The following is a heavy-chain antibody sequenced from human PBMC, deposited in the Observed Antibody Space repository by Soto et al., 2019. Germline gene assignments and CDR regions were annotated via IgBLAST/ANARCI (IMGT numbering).Heavy chain of an antibody. J-gene: IGHJ3*02. CDR3: ARGGFITFGGVIVNPGAFDI. V-gene: IGHV4-30-2*01. Sequence: QLQLQESGSGLVKPSQTLSLTCAVSGGSISSGGYSWSWIRQPPGKGLEWIGYIYHSGSTYYNPSLRSRVTISVDRAKNQFSLKLSSVTAAATAVYYCARGGFITFGGVIVNPGAFDIWGQGTIVTVSS. CDR1: GGSISSGGYS. D-gene: IGHD3-16*02. CDR2: IYHSGST.